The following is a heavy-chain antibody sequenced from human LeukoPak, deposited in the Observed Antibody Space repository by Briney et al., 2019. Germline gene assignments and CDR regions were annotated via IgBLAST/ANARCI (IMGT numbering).Heavy chain of an antibody. Sequence: GGTLRLSCAASGFTFSSYGMSWVRQAPGQGLEWVSAISTSGESTYYADSVKGHFTISRDNSKNTLYLQMNSLRAEDTAIYFCAKGSGNGYGSGPFDYWGQGTLVTVSS. CDR1: GFTFSSYG. J-gene: IGHJ4*02. D-gene: IGHD3-10*01. CDR3: AKGSGNGYGSGPFDY. V-gene: IGHV3-23*01. CDR2: ISTSGEST.